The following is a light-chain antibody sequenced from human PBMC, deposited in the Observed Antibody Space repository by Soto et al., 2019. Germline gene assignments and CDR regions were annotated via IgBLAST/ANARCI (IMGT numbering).Light chain of an antibody. V-gene: IGKV1-27*01. CDR2: AAS. CDR1: QGISNY. J-gene: IGKJ1*01. CDR3: QQGYTTPLT. Sequence: DIQMTQSPSSLSPSVGDRVTITCRASQGISNYLAWYQQKPGKVPKLLIYAASTLQSGVPSRFSGSASGTDFTLTISSLQPEDFATYYCQQGYTTPLTFGQGTKVDIK.